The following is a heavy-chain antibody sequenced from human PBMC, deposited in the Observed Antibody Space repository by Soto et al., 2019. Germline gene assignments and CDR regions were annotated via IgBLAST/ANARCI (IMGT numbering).Heavy chain of an antibody. D-gene: IGHD6-13*01. CDR3: ARHSRSWYWDY. J-gene: IGHJ4*02. V-gene: IGHV4-39*01. Sequence: SETLSLTCTVSGGSISSSSYYWGWIRQPPGKGLEWIGSIYYSGSTYYNPSLKSRVTISVDTSKNQFSLKLSSVTAADTAVYYCARHSRSWYWDYWGQGTLVTVSS. CDR2: IYYSGST. CDR1: GGSISSSSYY.